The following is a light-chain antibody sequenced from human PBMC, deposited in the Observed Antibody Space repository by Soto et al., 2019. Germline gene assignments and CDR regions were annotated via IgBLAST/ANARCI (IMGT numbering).Light chain of an antibody. Sequence: QSALTQPASVSGSPGQAITISCTGTSSDVGGYNYVSWYQHHPGKAPKLLIYEVSHRPSGVSNRFSGSKSGNTASLIISGLQADDETDYYCSSYASSGAYVFGTGTKLTVL. V-gene: IGLV2-14*01. CDR1: SSDVGGYNY. CDR2: EVS. J-gene: IGLJ1*01. CDR3: SSYASSGAYV.